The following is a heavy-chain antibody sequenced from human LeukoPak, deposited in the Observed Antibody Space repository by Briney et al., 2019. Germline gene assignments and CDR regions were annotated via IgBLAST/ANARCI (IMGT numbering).Heavy chain of an antibody. D-gene: IGHD4-11*01. CDR1: GFTFDSYS. CDR3: ARGLALGLTVTPKAFDY. CDR2: ISNSGSPI. J-gene: IGHJ4*02. Sequence: PGGSLRLSCVVSGFTFDSYSMNWVRQAPGKGLEWISYISNSGSPIHYADSVKGRFTISRDKDKSSLYLQMNSLAADDTAVYYCARGLALGLTVTPKAFDYWGQGTLVTVSS. V-gene: IGHV3-48*01.